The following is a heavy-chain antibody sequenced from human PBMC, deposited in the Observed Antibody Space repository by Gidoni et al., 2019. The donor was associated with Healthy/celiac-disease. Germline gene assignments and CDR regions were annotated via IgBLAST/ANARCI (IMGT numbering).Heavy chain of an antibody. CDR2: ISYDGSNK. J-gene: IGHJ4*02. Sequence: GGCAVQPGRSLRLSCAASGFTFSSYAMHWVRQAPGKGLECAAVISYDGSNKYYADSVKGRFTISRDNSKNTLYLQMNSLRAEDTAVYYCARGGRGRDTSYGFDRCVDYWGQGTLVTVSS. D-gene: IGHD4-17*01. CDR3: ARGGRGRDTSYGFDRCVDY. V-gene: IGHV3-30-3*01. CDR1: GFTFSSYA.